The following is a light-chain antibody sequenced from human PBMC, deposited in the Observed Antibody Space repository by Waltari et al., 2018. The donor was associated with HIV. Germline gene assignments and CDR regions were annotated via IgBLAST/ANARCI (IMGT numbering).Light chain of an antibody. J-gene: IGLJ2*01. CDR2: EDT. CDR3: QSYYLNIVV. V-gene: IGLV6-57*04. Sequence: NFILTQPHSVSESPGKTVTISCTRSGGNIAIYYVQWYQQRPDRAPTTVTYEDTKRPTGVPDRFSGSIDSSSNSASLTISGLQTDDEADYYCQSYYLNIVVFGGGTKLTVL. CDR1: GGNIAIYY.